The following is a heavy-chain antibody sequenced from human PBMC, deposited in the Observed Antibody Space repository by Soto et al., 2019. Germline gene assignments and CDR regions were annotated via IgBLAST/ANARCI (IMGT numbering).Heavy chain of an antibody. CDR1: GYSFTSYW. J-gene: IGHJ6*02. CDR3: ARQGIVVVVGYYYYGVDV. CDR2: IDPSDSYT. V-gene: IGHV5-10-1*01. D-gene: IGHD2-15*01. Sequence: PGESLKISCKGSGYSFTSYWISWVRQMPGKGLEWMGRIDPSDSYTNYSPSFQGHVTISADKSISTAYLQWSSLKASDTAMYYCARQGIVVVVGYYYYGVDVWGQGTTVTFSS.